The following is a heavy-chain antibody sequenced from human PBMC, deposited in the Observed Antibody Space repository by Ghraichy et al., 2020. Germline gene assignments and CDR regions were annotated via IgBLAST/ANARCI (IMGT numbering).Heavy chain of an antibody. CDR2: ISSSGSTI. CDR1: GFTFSDYY. CDR3: ARHRPSILRLVDY. V-gene: IGHV3-11*01. J-gene: IGHJ4*02. D-gene: IGHD5/OR15-5a*01. Sequence: GESLNISCAASGFTFSDYYMSWIRQAPGKGLEWVSYISSSGSTIYYADSVKGRFTISRDNAKNSLYLQMNSLRAEDTAVYYCARHRPSILRLVDYWGQGTLVTVSS.